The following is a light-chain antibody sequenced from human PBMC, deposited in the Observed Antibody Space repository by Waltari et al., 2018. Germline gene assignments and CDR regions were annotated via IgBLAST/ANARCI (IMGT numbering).Light chain of an antibody. J-gene: IGKJ2*01. CDR3: QQYYSIPYT. CDR1: QSVLYSSNNKNY. CDR2: WAS. V-gene: IGKV4-1*01. Sequence: DIVMTQSPDSLAVSLGEMAPITCKSSQSVLYSSNNKNYLAWYQQKPGQPPKLLIYWASTRESGVPDRFSGSGSGTDFTLTISSLQAEDVAVYYCQQYYSIPYTFGQGTKLEIK.